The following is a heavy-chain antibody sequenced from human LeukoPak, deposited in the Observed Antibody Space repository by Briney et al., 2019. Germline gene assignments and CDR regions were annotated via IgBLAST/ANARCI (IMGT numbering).Heavy chain of an antibody. V-gene: IGHV3-21*06. J-gene: IGHJ6*04. Sequence: GGSLRLSCEASGFTFSSYSMNWVRQAPGKGLEWVSSISSSSSYIHYADSPKGRFTISRDNAKNSLYLQVNSLRAEDTAVYYCARSYGSGSYSYYYYYGMDVWGKGTTVTVSS. D-gene: IGHD3-10*01. CDR3: ARSYGSGSYSYYYYYGMDV. CDR2: ISSSSSYI. CDR1: GFTFSSYS.